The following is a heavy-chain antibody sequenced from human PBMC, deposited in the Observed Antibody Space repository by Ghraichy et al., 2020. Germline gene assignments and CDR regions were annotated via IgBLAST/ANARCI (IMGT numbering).Heavy chain of an antibody. D-gene: IGHD2-2*01. CDR2: IYHSGST. CDR3: ARDPYQLLFAFDI. CDR1: GGSISSSNW. V-gene: IGHV4-4*02. J-gene: IGHJ3*02. Sequence: TLSLTCAVSGGSISSSNWWSWVRQPPGKGLEWIGEIYHSGSTNYNPSLKSRVTISVDKSKNQFSLKLSSVTAADTAVYYCARDPYQLLFAFDIWGQGTMVTVSS.